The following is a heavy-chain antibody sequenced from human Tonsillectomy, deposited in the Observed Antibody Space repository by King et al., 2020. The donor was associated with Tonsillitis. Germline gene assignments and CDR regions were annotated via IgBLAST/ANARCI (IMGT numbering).Heavy chain of an antibody. Sequence: DVQLVESGGGLVQPGGSLRLSCAASGFTFSSYWMSWVRQAPGKGLEWVANIKQDGSEKYYVDSVKGRFTISRDNAKNSLYLQMNSLRAEDTAVYYCARGYGSGSYYINFLLDYWGQGTLVTVSS. D-gene: IGHD3-10*01. CDR3: ARGYGSGSYYINFLLDY. CDR2: IKQDGSEK. CDR1: GFTFSSYW. J-gene: IGHJ4*02. V-gene: IGHV3-7*03.